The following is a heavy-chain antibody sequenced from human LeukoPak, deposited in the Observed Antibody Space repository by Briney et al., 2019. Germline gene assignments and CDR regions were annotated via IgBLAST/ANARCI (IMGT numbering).Heavy chain of an antibody. CDR3: ARQRVTTVTKLDAFDI. CDR2: IYPGDSDT. J-gene: IGHJ3*02. D-gene: IGHD4-17*01. CDR1: GYSFTSYW. V-gene: IGHV5-51*01. Sequence: GESLKISCKGSGYSFTSYWIGWVRQMPGKGLEWMGIIYPGDSDTRYSPSFQGQVTISADKSISTAYLQWSSLRASDTAMYYCARQRVTTVTKLDAFDIWGQGTMVTVSS.